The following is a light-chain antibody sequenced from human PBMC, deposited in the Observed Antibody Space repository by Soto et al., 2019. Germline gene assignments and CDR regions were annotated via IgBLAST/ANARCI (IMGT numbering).Light chain of an antibody. CDR3: AAWDDSLNVVV. V-gene: IGLV1-44*01. CDR1: SSNIGTNA. J-gene: IGLJ2*01. Sequence: QSVLTQPPSASGTPGQRVTISCSGNSSNIGTNAVNWYQQLPGTAPKLLIYSNNQRPSGVPDRFSGSKSGTSASLAISGLQSEDEADYYCAAWDDSLNVVVFGGGTKLTVL. CDR2: SNN.